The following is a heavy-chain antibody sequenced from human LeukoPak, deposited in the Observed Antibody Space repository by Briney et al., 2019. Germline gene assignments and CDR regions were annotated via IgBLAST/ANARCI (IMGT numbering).Heavy chain of an antibody. CDR1: GGSISSSSYY. Sequence: PSETLSLTCTVSGGSISSSSYYWGWIRQPPGKGLEWIGSIYYSGSTYYNPSLKSRVTISVDTSKSQFSLKLSSVTAADTAVYYCARETYSSSSPTGHDAFDIWGQGTMVTVSS. V-gene: IGHV4-39*07. CDR2: IYYSGST. CDR3: ARETYSSSSPTGHDAFDI. D-gene: IGHD6-6*01. J-gene: IGHJ3*02.